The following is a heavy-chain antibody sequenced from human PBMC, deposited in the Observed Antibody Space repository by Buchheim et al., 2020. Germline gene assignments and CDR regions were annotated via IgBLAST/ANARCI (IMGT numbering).Heavy chain of an antibody. CDR2: ISSSSSYI. CDR3: ARAHDFWSGYYKNSHYYGMDV. Sequence: EVQLVESGGGLVQPGGSLRLSCTASGFTFSSYSMNWVRQAPGKGLEWVSSISSSSSYIYYADSVKGRFTISRDNAKNSLYLQMNSLRAEDTAVYYCARAHDFWSGYYKNSHYYGMDVWGQGTT. J-gene: IGHJ6*02. CDR1: GFTFSSYS. V-gene: IGHV3-21*01. D-gene: IGHD3-3*01.